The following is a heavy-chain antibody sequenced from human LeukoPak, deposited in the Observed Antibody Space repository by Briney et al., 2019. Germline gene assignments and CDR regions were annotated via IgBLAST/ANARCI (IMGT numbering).Heavy chain of an antibody. CDR1: GFTFSNAW. CDR3: AKDVPGPRGYSYGSVYY. Sequence: QTGGSLRLSCAASGFTFSNAWMSWVRQAPGKGLEWVAVISYDGSNKYYADSVKGRFTISRDNSKNTLYLQMNSLRAEDTAVYYCAKDVPGPRGYSYGSVYYWGQGTLVTVSS. CDR2: ISYDGSNK. V-gene: IGHV3-30*18. J-gene: IGHJ4*02. D-gene: IGHD5-18*01.